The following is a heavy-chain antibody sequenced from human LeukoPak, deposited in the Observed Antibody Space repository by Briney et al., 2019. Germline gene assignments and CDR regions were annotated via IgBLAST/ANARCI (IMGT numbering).Heavy chain of an antibody. Sequence: PGGSLRLSCAASGFTFKNYAMHWVRQAPGKGLEWVSSISWNSGNVDYADSVKGRFALSRDNAKNSLFLQMNSLGAEDTALYYCAKTGTYSSSSGYIDSWGQGTLVTVSS. D-gene: IGHD6-6*01. V-gene: IGHV3-9*01. CDR2: ISWNSGNV. CDR1: GFTFKNYA. CDR3: AKTGTYSSSSGYIDS. J-gene: IGHJ4*02.